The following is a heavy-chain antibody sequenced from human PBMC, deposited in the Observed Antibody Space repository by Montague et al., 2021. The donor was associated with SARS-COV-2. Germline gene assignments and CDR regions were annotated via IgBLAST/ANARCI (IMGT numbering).Heavy chain of an antibody. D-gene: IGHD2-8*01. Sequence: SETLSLTCTVSSGSISNYYWSWIRQPPGKGLEWIGFISHTESTNYNPSLESRVSISIDTSKSQFSLRVRSVTAADTAVYYCARHMSDCSKGICHTYYYYGWDVWGQGTTVTVSS. CDR3: ARHMSDCSKGICHTYYYYGWDV. J-gene: IGHJ6*02. CDR2: ISHTEST. CDR1: SGSISNYY. V-gene: IGHV4-59*08.